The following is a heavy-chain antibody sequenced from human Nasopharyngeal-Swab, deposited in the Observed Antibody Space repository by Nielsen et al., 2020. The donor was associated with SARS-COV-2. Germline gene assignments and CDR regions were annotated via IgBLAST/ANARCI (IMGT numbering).Heavy chain of an antibody. CDR1: GFTFSSYW. CDR2: IKQDGSEK. Sequence: GGSLRLSCAASGFTFSSYWMSWVRQAPGKGLEWVANIKQDGSEKYYVDSVKGRFTISRDNSRNTLYLQMNSLRGEDTAVYYCARRQASSWSLDYWGQGTLVTVSS. CDR3: ARRQASSWSLDY. D-gene: IGHD6-13*01. J-gene: IGHJ4*02. V-gene: IGHV3-7*03.